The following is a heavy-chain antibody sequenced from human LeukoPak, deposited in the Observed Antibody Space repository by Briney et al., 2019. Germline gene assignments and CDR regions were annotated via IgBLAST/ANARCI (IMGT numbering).Heavy chain of an antibody. Sequence: PGGPLRLSCAASGFTFSSYSMNWVRQAPGKGLEWVSSIGSSGSYIYSADSVKGRFTISRDNAKNSLYLQMNSLRAEDTAVYYCARDYGSFAYWGQGTLVTVSS. V-gene: IGHV3-21*01. CDR1: GFTFSSYS. CDR2: IGSSGSYI. CDR3: ARDYGSFAY. D-gene: IGHD4-17*01. J-gene: IGHJ4*02.